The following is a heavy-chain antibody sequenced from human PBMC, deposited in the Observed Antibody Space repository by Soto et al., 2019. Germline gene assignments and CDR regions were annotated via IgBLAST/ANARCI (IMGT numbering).Heavy chain of an antibody. D-gene: IGHD2-2*02. CDR2: IYSSGNT. CDR3: ARLACSTTRCFTYFDY. J-gene: IGHJ4*02. CDR1: GGSISGYY. Sequence: SETLSLTCTVSGGSISGYYWTWIRQPPGKGLEWIGYIYSSGNTNYNPSLQSRVTISVDTSRNQFSLKLSSVTAADTAVYYCARLACSTTRCFTYFDYWGQGALVTVSS. V-gene: IGHV4-59*08.